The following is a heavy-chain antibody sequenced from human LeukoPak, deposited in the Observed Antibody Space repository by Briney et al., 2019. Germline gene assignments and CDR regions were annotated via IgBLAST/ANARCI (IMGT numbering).Heavy chain of an antibody. CDR1: GFTFSSYW. D-gene: IGHD3-22*01. Sequence: PGGSLRLSCAASGFTFSSYWMSWVRQAPGKGLEWVSVITGSGDSTYYADSVKGRFTISRDNARNTLYLHMNSLRAEDTAVYYCAKDSNYDSSSYYRFDQWGQGTLVTVSS. J-gene: IGHJ4*02. V-gene: IGHV3-23*01. CDR2: ITGSGDST. CDR3: AKDSNYDSSSYYRFDQ.